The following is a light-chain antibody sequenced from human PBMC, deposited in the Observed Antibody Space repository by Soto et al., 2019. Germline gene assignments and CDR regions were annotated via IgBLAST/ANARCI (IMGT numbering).Light chain of an antibody. V-gene: IGLV1-40*01. CDR3: QSYDSSLSGSDVV. CDR2: GNS. Sequence: QSVLTQPPSVSGAPGQRVTISCTGSSSNIGAGYDVHWYQQLPGTAPKLLIYGNSNRPSGVSDRFSGSKSGTSASLAITGLQAEDEAGYYCQSYDSSLSGSDVVFGGGTKVTVL. CDR1: SSNIGAGYD. J-gene: IGLJ2*01.